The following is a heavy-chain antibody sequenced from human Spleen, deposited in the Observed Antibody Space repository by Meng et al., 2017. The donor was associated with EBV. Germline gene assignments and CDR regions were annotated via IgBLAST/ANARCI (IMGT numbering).Heavy chain of an antibody. Sequence: QVPLVQAGAEVKRPGSSVRVSCRAARGSFSSFGISWLRQAPGQGLEWMGGIIPLFGTTKYAEKFRGRVTSTADVSTNTAYMELTSLRSEDTAVYYCARDLPGPEDVGSGLFDPWGQGTLVTVSS. CDR1: RGSFSSFG. D-gene: IGHD1-14*01. CDR2: IIPLFGTT. V-gene: IGHV1-69*12. CDR3: ARDLPGPEDVGSGLFDP. J-gene: IGHJ5*02.